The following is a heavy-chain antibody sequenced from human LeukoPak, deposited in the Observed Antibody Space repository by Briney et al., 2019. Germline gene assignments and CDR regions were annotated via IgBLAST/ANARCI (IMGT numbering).Heavy chain of an antibody. CDR3: AKARTPYNGGFDY. CDR2: ISASGSTT. CDR1: GFTFTDYA. Sequence: PGGSLRLSCAASGFTFTDYAMGWVRQAPGQGLEWASTISASGSTTYYADSVRGRFTISRDNSKNTLSLQASSLRAEDTAVYYCAKARTPYNGGFDYWGQGTLVAVSS. D-gene: IGHD4-23*01. J-gene: IGHJ4*02. V-gene: IGHV3-23*01.